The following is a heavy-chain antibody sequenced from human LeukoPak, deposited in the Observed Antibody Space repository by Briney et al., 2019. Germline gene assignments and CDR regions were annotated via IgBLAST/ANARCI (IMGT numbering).Heavy chain of an antibody. CDR3: AKDSGWLRFHY. V-gene: IGHV3-23*01. Sequence: GGSLRLSCAGYGFTFSNHGMNWVRQAAGKGLEWVSGISPSGDITYYVDSVKGRFTISRDNSKNTFYLQMNSLRAEDTAVYYCAKDSGWLRFHYWGQGTLVTVSP. J-gene: IGHJ4*02. D-gene: IGHD5-12*01. CDR1: GFTFSNHG. CDR2: ISPSGDIT.